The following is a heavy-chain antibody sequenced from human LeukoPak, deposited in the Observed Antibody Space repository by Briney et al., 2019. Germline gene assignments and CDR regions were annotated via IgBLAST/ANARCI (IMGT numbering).Heavy chain of an antibody. CDR1: GDSFSSNSVA. Sequence: SQTLSLTCAISGDSFSSNSVAWNWIRQSPSRGLEWLGRTYYRSKWYNDYAVSMKSRISINPDTSKNQFSLQLNSVTPEDTAVYYCAKGKPDYYGMDVWGQGTTVIVSS. V-gene: IGHV6-1*01. J-gene: IGHJ6*02. CDR3: AKGKPDYYGMDV. CDR2: TYYRSKWYN.